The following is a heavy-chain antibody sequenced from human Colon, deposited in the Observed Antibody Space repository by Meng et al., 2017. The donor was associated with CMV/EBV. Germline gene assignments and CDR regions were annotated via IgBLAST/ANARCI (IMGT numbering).Heavy chain of an antibody. CDR2: ISSSSSYI. V-gene: IGHV3-21*01. CDR3: AGKGWFNYYYCGMDV. CDR1: GFTFSSYS. J-gene: IGHJ6*02. D-gene: IGHD3-10*01. Sequence: SCAASGFTFSSYSMNWVRQAPGKGLEWVSSISSSSSYIYYADSVKGRFTISRDNAKNSLYLQMNSLRAEDAAVYYCAGKGWFNYYYCGMDVWGQGTTVTVSS.